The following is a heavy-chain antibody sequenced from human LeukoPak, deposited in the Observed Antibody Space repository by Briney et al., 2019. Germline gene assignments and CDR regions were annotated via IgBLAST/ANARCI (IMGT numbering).Heavy chain of an antibody. CDR3: ARAYGSSGYYQLPIDY. CDR1: GFTFDDYA. Sequence: GGSLRLSCAASGFTFDDYAMHWVRQAPGKGLEWVSGITGSGGTTHHADSVKGRFTISRDNSKNTLFLQMNSLRVEDTALYYCARAYGSSGYYQLPIDYWGQGTLVTVSS. D-gene: IGHD3-22*01. CDR2: ITGSGGTT. V-gene: IGHV3-23*01. J-gene: IGHJ4*02.